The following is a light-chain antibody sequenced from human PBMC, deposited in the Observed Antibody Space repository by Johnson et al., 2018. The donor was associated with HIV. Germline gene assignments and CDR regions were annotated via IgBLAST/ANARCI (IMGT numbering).Light chain of an antibody. CDR2: ENN. CDR1: SSNIGNNY. V-gene: IGLV1-51*02. CDR3: GTWDSSLTLYV. Sequence: HSVLTQPPSVSAAPGQKVTISCSGSSSNIGNNYVSWYQQLPGTAPKLLIYENNKRPSGIPDRFSGSKSGTSATLGITGLQTGDAADYYCGTWDSSLTLYVFGTGTKVTVL. J-gene: IGLJ1*01.